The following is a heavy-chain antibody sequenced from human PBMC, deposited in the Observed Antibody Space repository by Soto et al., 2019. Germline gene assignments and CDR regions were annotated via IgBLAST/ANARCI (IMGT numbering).Heavy chain of an antibody. J-gene: IGHJ4*02. D-gene: IGHD1-26*01. CDR3: AAGISGSQPLVRF. CDR2: IVVGSGNT. V-gene: IGHV1-58*01. Sequence: SVKVSCKASGFTFTSSAVQWVRQARGQRLEWIGWIVVGSGNTNYAQKFQERVTITRDMSTSTAYMELSSLRSEDTAVYYCAAGISGSQPLVRFWGQGTLVTVSS. CDR1: GFTFTSSA.